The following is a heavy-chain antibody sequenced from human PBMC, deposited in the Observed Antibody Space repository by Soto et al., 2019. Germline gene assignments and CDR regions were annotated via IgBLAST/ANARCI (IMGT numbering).Heavy chain of an antibody. CDR2: IYNRGGT. Sequence: SETLSLTCVVSGGSINGGDFLWNWIRQHPERGLEWIGYIYNRGGTFYNPSLENRLTISMDNSKNLCSLQLTSMTAADTAVYYCSRVDPGETSPFDHWGQGTLVTVSS. V-gene: IGHV4-31*11. CDR1: GGSINGGDFL. CDR3: SRVDPGETSPFDH. J-gene: IGHJ4*02. D-gene: IGHD3-10*01.